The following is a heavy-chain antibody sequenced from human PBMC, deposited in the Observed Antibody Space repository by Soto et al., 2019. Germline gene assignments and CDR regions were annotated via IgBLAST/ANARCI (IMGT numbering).Heavy chain of an antibody. D-gene: IGHD2-21*01. CDR2: ISSSSTI. J-gene: IGHJ4*02. CDR1: GFTFSDYY. CDR3: ASPHIDY. V-gene: IGHV3-11*04. Sequence: SGFTFSDYYMNWVRQAPGKGLEWVSSISSSSTIYYADSVKGRFTISRDNAKNSLYLQMNSLRAEDTAVYYCASPHIDYWGQGTLVTVSS.